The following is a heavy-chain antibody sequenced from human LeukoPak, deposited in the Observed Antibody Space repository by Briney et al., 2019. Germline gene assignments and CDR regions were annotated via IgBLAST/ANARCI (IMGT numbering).Heavy chain of an antibody. CDR3: ATPYCGTISCLDVFDV. D-gene: IGHD2-21*01. CDR2: IYYSGST. V-gene: IGHV4-31*03. J-gene: IGHJ3*01. CDR1: GVSLSSDKYY. Sequence: SETLSLTCTVSGVSLSSDKYYWSWIRQRPGKGLEWIGHIYYSGSTSFNPSLKSRFSMSVYTSKSQFSLKLTSVTAADTAVYYCATPYCGTISCLDVFDVWGQGTVVTVSS.